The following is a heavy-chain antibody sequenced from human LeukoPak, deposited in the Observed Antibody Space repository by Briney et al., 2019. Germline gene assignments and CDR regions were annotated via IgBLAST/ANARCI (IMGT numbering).Heavy chain of an antibody. D-gene: IGHD5-18*01. CDR3: ARDAPGNTALDY. J-gene: IGHJ4*02. Sequence: SGGSLRLSCAASGFTFNTYWMHWVRQAPEKGLVWVSRINGYGSSTDFADSVKGRFTISRDNAKNTLYLQMNSLRAEDTAVYYCARDAPGNTALDYWGQGTLVTVSS. CDR1: GFTFNTYW. V-gene: IGHV3-74*01. CDR2: INGYGSST.